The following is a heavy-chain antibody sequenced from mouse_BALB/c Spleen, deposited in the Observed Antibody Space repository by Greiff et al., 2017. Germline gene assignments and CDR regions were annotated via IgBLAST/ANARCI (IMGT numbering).Heavy chain of an antibody. Sequence: VQGVESGPGLVAPSQSLSITCTVSGFSLTSYGVHWVRQPPGKGLEWLGVIWAGGSTNYNSALMSRLSISKDNSKSQVFLKMNSLQTDDTAMYYCARDDGYFAYWGQGTLVTVSA. D-gene: IGHD2-3*01. V-gene: IGHV2-9*02. CDR1: GFSLTSYG. CDR3: ARDDGYFAY. J-gene: IGHJ3*01. CDR2: IWAGGST.